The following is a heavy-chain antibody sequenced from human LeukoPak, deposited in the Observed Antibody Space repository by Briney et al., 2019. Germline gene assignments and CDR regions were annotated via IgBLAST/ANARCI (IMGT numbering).Heavy chain of an antibody. Sequence: ASVKVSCKASGNTFTNYDINWVRQATGQGLEWMGWMSPNSGSTGYAQKFQGRVTMTRNTSISTAYMELSSLRSEDTAMYYCAKEGSGFGEFNYGGQGTLVTVSS. CDR3: AKEGSGFGEFNY. V-gene: IGHV1-8*02. CDR2: MSPNSGST. CDR1: GNTFTNYD. J-gene: IGHJ4*02. D-gene: IGHD3-10*01.